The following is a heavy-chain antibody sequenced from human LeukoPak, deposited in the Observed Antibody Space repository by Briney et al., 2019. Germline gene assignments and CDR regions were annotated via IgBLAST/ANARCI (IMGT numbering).Heavy chain of an antibody. Sequence: GGSLRLSCAASGFSVTSKYINWVRQAPGKGLEWVLVVESGGGTSYANSVKGRFTISRDNAKNSLYLQMNSLRAEDTAVYYCARGDYYVNGDYWGQGTLVTVSS. V-gene: IGHV3-66*01. D-gene: IGHD3-10*02. CDR1: GFSVTSKY. J-gene: IGHJ4*02. CDR2: VESGGGT. CDR3: ARGDYYVNGDY.